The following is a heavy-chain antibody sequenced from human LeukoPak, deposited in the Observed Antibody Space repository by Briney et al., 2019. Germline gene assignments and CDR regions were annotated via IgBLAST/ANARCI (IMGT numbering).Heavy chain of an antibody. CDR3: ARVVQYPKTSLYYYYYMDV. CDR1: GYTFTSYD. D-gene: IGHD4-11*01. Sequence: ASVKVSCKASGYTFTSYDINWVRQATGQGLEWMGWMNPNSGNTGYEQKFQGRVTMTRNTSISTAYMELSSLRSEDTAVYYCARVVQYPKTSLYYYYYMDVWGKGTTVTVSS. J-gene: IGHJ6*03. CDR2: MNPNSGNT. V-gene: IGHV1-8*01.